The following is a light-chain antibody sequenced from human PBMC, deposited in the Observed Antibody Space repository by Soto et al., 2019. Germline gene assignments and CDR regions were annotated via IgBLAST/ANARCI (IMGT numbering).Light chain of an antibody. CDR1: RSISNY. J-gene: IGKJ3*01. CDR2: GAS. Sequence: DIQMTQSPSSLSASVGDAVSLTCRASRSISNYLNWYQQKPGRAPKLLISGASSLQRGVPSRFSGRGSGTTFTLTITSLQPDDFAIYFCQQSYTAPYTFGHGTKVEIK. V-gene: IGKV1-39*01. CDR3: QQSYTAPYT.